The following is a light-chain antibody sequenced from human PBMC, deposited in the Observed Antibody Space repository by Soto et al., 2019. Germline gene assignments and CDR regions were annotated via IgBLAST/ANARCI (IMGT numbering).Light chain of an antibody. J-gene: IGKJ1*01. CDR1: QSISYW. CDR2: AAS. Sequence: DSQTTQSPSSLSASVVDRVTITVRASQSISYWVAWYQHTPGKPPKLLIYAASTLESGPPTSFSGSGSATDSPLTISRLHPDDSATYYRQQYNISSTFGQGTKVDIK. V-gene: IGKV1-5*01. CDR3: QQYNISST.